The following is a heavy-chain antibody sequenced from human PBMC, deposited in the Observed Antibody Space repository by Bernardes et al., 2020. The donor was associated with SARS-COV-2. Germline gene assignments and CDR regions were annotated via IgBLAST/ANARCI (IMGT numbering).Heavy chain of an antibody. CDR1: GIIFSTYA. D-gene: IGHD2-15*01. CDR3: ASGHVPVAVNSYYNYGRDV. Sequence: GGSLRLSCEVSGIIFSTYAMHWVRQAPGKGLDWVAVISYDANKKDYAGSVKGRFTISRGNSKNTLYLQMNNLRSEDTAVYCCASGHVPVAVNSYYNYGRDVWGQGTTVTVSS. J-gene: IGHJ6*02. V-gene: IGHV3-30-3*01. CDR2: ISYDANKK.